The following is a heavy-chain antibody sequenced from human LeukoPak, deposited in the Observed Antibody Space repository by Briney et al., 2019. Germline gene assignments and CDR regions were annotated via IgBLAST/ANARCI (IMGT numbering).Heavy chain of an antibody. J-gene: IGHJ4*02. CDR3: ARGGAFDY. CDR1: GFTFSSYS. Sequence: GGSLRLSCAASGFTFSSYSMTWVRQAPGKGLEWVSYISGSSSTIYYADSVKGRFTISRDNAKNSLYLQMNSLRAEDTAVYYCARGGAFDYWGQGTLVTVSS. V-gene: IGHV3-48*04. CDR2: ISGSSSTI. D-gene: IGHD3-16*01.